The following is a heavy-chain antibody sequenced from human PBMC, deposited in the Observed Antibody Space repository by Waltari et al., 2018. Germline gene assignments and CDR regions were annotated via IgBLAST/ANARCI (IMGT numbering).Heavy chain of an antibody. J-gene: IGHJ6*02. V-gene: IGHV4-39*07. CDR2: IYYSGRT. CDR1: GGSISSSSYY. CDR3: AREGSGWYYGMDV. D-gene: IGHD6-19*01. Sequence: QLQLQESGPGLVKPSETLSLTCTVSGGSISSSSYYWGWIRQPPGKGLEWIGSIYYSGRTYYNPSLKSRVTISVDTSKNQFSLKLSSVTAADTAVYYCAREGSGWYYGMDVWGQGTTVTVSS.